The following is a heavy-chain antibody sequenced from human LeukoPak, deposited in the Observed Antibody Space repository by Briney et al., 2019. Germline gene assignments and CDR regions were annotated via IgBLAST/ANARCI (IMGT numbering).Heavy chain of an antibody. Sequence: SETLSLTCAVYGGSFSGYYWSWIRQPPGKGLEWIGYIYYSGSTNYNPSLKSRVTISVDTSKNQFSLKLSSVTAADTAVYYCARGVSGYSYGPLFDYWGQGTLVTVSS. CDR1: GGSFSGYY. J-gene: IGHJ4*02. V-gene: IGHV4-59*01. CDR2: IYYSGST. D-gene: IGHD5-18*01. CDR3: ARGVSGYSYGPLFDY.